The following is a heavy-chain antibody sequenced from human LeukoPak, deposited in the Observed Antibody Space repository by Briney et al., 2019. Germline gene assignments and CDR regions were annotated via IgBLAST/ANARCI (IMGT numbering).Heavy chain of an antibody. CDR1: GGSIGSYY. Sequence: SSETLSLTCIVSGGSIGSYYWSWIRQPPGKGLEWIGHIYYSGSTDYNPSLRSRVTISVDTSKNQFSLRLSSVTAADTAVYYCARDRSDGSGYYGYYFDYWGQGTLVTVSS. D-gene: IGHD3-22*01. CDR2: IYYSGST. J-gene: IGHJ4*02. V-gene: IGHV4-59*01. CDR3: ARDRSDGSGYYGYYFDY.